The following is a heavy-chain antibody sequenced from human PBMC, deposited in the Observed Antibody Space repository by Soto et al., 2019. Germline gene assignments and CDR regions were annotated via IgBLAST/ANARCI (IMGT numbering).Heavy chain of an antibody. CDR1: GGSVSSSSYY. Sequence: PSETLSLTCTVSGGSVSSSSYYWGWVRQTPGKGLEWIGYIYYSGSTNYNPSLKSRVTISVDTSKNQFSLKLSSVTAADTAVYYCARVRVRTDSSGWYVEDFDYWGQGTLVTVSS. D-gene: IGHD6-19*01. J-gene: IGHJ4*02. CDR2: IYYSGST. CDR3: ARVRVRTDSSGWYVEDFDY. V-gene: IGHV4-61*01.